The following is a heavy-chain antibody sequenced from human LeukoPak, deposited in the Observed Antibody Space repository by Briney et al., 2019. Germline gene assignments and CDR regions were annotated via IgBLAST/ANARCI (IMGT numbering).Heavy chain of an antibody. J-gene: IGHJ4*02. CDR2: ISSSSSYI. CDR1: GFTFSSYS. D-gene: IGHD3-10*01. CDR3: ARSGSGSFDY. V-gene: IGHV3-21*01. Sequence: PGGSLRLSCAASGFTFSSYSMNWVRQAPGKGLEWVSSISSSSSYIYYADSVKGRFTISRDNAKNSLCLQMNSLRAEDTAVYYCARSGSGSFDYWGQGTLVTVSS.